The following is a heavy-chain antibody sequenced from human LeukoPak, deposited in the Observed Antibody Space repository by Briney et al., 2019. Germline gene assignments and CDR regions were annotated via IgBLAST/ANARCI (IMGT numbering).Heavy chain of an antibody. Sequence: SETLSLTCAVSGYSISSGYYWGWIRQPPGKGLEWIGSIYHSGSTYYNPSLKSRVTISVDTSKNQFSLKLSSVTAADTAVYYCASVSPGGWYSWRRAFDTWGQGTMVTVSS. CDR1: GYSISSGYY. D-gene: IGHD6-19*01. CDR3: ASVSPGGWYSWRRAFDT. J-gene: IGHJ3*02. CDR2: IYHSGST. V-gene: IGHV4-38-2*01.